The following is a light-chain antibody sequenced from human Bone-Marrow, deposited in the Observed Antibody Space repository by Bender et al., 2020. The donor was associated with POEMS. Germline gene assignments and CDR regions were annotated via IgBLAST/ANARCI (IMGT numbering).Light chain of an antibody. CDR2: RNT. J-gene: IGLJ2*01. Sequence: SSELTQPPSVSVSPGQTASITCSGDVLTKRYGFWYQQKSGQAPVLVIYRNTGRPSGIPERFSGSFSGTTLTLTISGVQAEDEADYYCQSVDISDTLQVFGGGTKLTVL. CDR3: QSVDISDTLQV. CDR1: VLTKRY. V-gene: IGLV3-25*03.